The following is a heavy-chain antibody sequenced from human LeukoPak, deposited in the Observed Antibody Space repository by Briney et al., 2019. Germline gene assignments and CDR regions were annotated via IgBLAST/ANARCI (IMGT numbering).Heavy chain of an antibody. CDR3: ARQGLPTYYYDSSGFDY. CDR2: IYYSGST. D-gene: IGHD3-22*01. V-gene: IGHV4-59*01. J-gene: IGHJ4*02. Sequence: SETLSLTCTVSGGSISSYYWSWIRQPPGKGLEWIGYIYYSGSTNYNPSLKSRVTISVDTSENQFSLKLTSVTAADTAVYYCARQGLPTYYYDSSGFDYWGQGTLVTVSS. CDR1: GGSISSYY.